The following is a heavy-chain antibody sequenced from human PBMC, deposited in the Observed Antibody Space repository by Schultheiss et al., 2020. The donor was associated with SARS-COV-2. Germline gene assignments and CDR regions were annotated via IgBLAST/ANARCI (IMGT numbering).Heavy chain of an antibody. CDR3: ARDRALWFGELTL. J-gene: IGHJ4*02. CDR1: GGTFSSYA. D-gene: IGHD3-10*01. CDR2: IIPIFGTA. Sequence: SVKVSCKASGGTFSSYAISWVRQAPGQGLEWMGGIIPIFGTANYAQKFQGRVTMTRNTSISTAYMELSSLRSEDTAVYYCARDRALWFGELTLWGQGTLVTVSS. V-gene: IGHV1-69*05.